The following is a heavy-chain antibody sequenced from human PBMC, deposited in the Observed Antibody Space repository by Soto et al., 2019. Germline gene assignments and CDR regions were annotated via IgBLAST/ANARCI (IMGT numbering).Heavy chain of an antibody. D-gene: IGHD6-13*01. CDR1: GFTFSSYA. CDR3: AKDRERDAWYVEY. Sequence: EVQLLESGGGLVQPGGSLRLSCVTSGFTFSSYAMSWVRQAPGKGLEWVSVISGSDGSTYYGDSVKGRFTISRDNSKNTLYLQMNSLRAEDTAVYYCAKDRERDAWYVEYWGQGTLVTVSS. CDR2: ISGSDGST. J-gene: IGHJ4*02. V-gene: IGHV3-23*02.